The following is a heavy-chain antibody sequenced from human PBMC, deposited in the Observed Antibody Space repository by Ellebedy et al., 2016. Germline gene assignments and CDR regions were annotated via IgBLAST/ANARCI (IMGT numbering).Heavy chain of an antibody. J-gene: IGHJ4*02. CDR2: IKQDGSEK. D-gene: IGHD3-22*01. CDR3: AKGRDSSGYSPRALDY. Sequence: GESLKISXAASGLTFSRYWMTWVRQAPGKGLEWVANIKQDGSEKYYVDSLKGRFTISRDNAKNSLYLQMNSLRAEDTAVYYCAKGRDSSGYSPRALDYWGQGSLVTVSS. CDR1: GLTFSRYW. V-gene: IGHV3-7*05.